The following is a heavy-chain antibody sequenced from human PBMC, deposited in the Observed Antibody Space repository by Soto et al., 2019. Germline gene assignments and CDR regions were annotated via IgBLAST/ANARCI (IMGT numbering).Heavy chain of an antibody. Sequence: EASVKVSCKVSGYRFGDYGISWVRQAPGQGLEWMGGIIPIFGTANYAQKFQGRVTITADESTSTAYMELSSLRSEDTAFYLCARVPPLERYYYDRRGYFPPNWFDPWGQGTLVTVSS. V-gene: IGHV1-69*13. CDR3: ARVPPLERYYYDRRGYFPPNWFDP. D-gene: IGHD3-22*01. J-gene: IGHJ5*02. CDR1: GYRFGDYG. CDR2: IIPIFGTA.